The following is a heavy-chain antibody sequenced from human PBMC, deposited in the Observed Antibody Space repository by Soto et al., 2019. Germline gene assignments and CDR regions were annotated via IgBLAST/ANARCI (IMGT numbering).Heavy chain of an antibody. CDR2: IRSKPNNYAT. V-gene: IGHV3-73*01. J-gene: IGHJ6*03. D-gene: IGHD3-3*01. Sequence: EVQLVESGGGLVQPGGSLKLSGAASGFPFSGSAMHWVRQASGKGLEWVGRIRSKPNNYATAYGASVKGRFTISRDDSKNTAYLQMNSLNTEDTAVYYCSRQASDFWSGKPQYYMDVWGKGTTVTVSS. CDR3: SRQASDFWSGKPQYYMDV. CDR1: GFPFSGSA.